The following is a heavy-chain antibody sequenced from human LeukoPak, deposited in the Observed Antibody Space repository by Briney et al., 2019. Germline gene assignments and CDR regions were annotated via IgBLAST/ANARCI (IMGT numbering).Heavy chain of an antibody. CDR3: ARARRDGAAGTWVY. J-gene: IGHJ4*02. D-gene: IGHD6-13*01. CDR1: GYTFTSYG. CDR2: ISAYSGNT. Sequence: GASVKVSCKASGYTFTSYGISWVRQAPGQGLEWMGWISAYSGNTNYVQKLQGRVTMPTDTSTTTAYMELRSLRSDDTAVYYCARARRDGAAGTWVYWGQGTLVTVSS. V-gene: IGHV1-18*01.